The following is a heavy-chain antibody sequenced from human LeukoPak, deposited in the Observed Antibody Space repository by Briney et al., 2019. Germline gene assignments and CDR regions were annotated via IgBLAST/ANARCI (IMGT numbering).Heavy chain of an antibody. CDR3: ARGTSLDGGTWELLLH. V-gene: IGHV1-2*02. D-gene: IGHD1-26*01. CDR1: GYTFTGYY. CDR2: VNPNSGGT. J-gene: IGHJ1*01. Sequence: ASVKVSCKASGYTFTGYYMHWVRQAPGQGLEWMGWVNPNSGGTNYAQKFQGRVTMTRDTSISTAYMELSRLRSDDTAVYYCARGTSLDGGTWELLLHWGQGTLVTVSS.